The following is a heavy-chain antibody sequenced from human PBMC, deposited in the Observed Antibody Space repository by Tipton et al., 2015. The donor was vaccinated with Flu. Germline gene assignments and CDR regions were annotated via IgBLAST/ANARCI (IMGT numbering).Heavy chain of an antibody. D-gene: IGHD3-10*02. CDR3: ARLSYYDVDLKNFYFDY. V-gene: IGHV4-59*08. J-gene: IGHJ4*02. CDR1: GGSINTYY. Sequence: TLSLTCTVSGGSINTYYWNWIRQPPGKGLEWIGFIYNNGNAHYNSSLKSRVTLSVDTSRNQFSLKLRSVTAADTAVYYCARLSYYDVDLKNFYFDYWGQGALVTVSS. CDR2: IYNNGNA.